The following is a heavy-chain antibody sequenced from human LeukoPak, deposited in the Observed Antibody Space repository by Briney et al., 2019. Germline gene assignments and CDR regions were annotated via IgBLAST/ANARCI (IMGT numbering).Heavy chain of an antibody. J-gene: IGHJ3*02. CDR3: TRATAYYDFWSGYYGGTPRAFDI. Sequence: GGSLRLSCAASGFTFSGSAMHWVRQASGKGLEWVGRIRSKANSYATAYAASVKGRFTISRDDSKNTAYLQMNSLKTEDTAVYYCTRATAYYDFWSGYYGGTPRAFDIWGQGTMVTVSS. V-gene: IGHV3-73*01. CDR2: IRSKANSYAT. CDR1: GFTFSGSA. D-gene: IGHD3-3*01.